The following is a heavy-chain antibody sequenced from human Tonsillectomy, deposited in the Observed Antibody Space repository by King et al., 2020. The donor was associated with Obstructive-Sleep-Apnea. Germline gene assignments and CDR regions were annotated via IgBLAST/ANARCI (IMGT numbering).Heavy chain of an antibody. J-gene: IGHJ5*02. V-gene: IGHV4-4*07. CDR2: IYTSGST. CDR1: GGSISSYY. Sequence: VQLQESGPGLVKPSETLSLTCTVSGGSISSYYWSWIRQPAGKGLEWIGRIYTSGSTNYNPSLKSRVTMAVDTSKNQFSLMLSSVTAADTAVYYCARGYCSGGSCVSYNWFDPWGQGTLVTVSS. D-gene: IGHD2-15*01. CDR3: ARGYCSGGSCVSYNWFDP.